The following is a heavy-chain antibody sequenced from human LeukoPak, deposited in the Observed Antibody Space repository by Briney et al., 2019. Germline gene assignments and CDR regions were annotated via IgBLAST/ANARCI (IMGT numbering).Heavy chain of an antibody. J-gene: IGHJ4*02. CDR1: GGSISSSSYY. CDR3: ARPVLAAAAGTYFDY. V-gene: IGHV4-39*01. D-gene: IGHD6-13*01. Sequence: PSETLSLTCTVSGGSISSSSYYWGWIRQPPGKGLEWIGSIYYSGSTYYNPSLKSRVTISVDTSKNQFSLKLSSVTAADTAVYYCARPVLAAAAGTYFDYWGQGTLVTVSS. CDR2: IYYSGST.